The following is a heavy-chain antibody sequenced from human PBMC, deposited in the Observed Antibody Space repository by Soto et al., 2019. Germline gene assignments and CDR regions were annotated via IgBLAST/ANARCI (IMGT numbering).Heavy chain of an antibody. CDR1: GGSISSGGYY. D-gene: IGHD6-19*01. CDR2: IYYSGST. J-gene: IGHJ4*02. Sequence: SETPSLTCTVSGGSISSGGYYWSWIRQHPGKGLEWIGYIYYSGSTYYNPSLESRVTISVDTSKKQVYLKLSSVTAADTAVYYCARRFVYSSGWRPYYSDYWGQGSLVTVSS. CDR3: ARRFVYSSGWRPYYSDY. V-gene: IGHV4-31*03.